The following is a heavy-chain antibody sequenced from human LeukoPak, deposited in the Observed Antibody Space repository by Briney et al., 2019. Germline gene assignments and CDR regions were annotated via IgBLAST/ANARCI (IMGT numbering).Heavy chain of an antibody. V-gene: IGHV4-31*03. CDR1: GGSISSGGYY. CDR3: ARDRDSSGYFNY. Sequence: SETLSLTCTVSGGSISSGGYYWSWIRQHPGKGLERIGYIYYSGSTYYNPSLKSRVTISVDTSKNQFSLKLSSVTAADTAVYYCARDRDSSGYFNYWGQGTLVTDSS. CDR2: IYYSGST. J-gene: IGHJ4*02. D-gene: IGHD3-22*01.